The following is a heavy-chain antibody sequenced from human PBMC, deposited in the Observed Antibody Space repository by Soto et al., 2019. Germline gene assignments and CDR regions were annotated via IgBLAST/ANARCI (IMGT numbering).Heavy chain of an antibody. CDR1: GYSFTDYH. V-gene: IGHV1-2*04. CDR2: INPKSGGT. Sequence: ASVKVSCKASGYSFTDYHIHWVRQAPGQGLEWLGRINPKSGGTSTAQKFQGWVTMTTDTSISTASMELTRLTSGDTAIYYCARGDSTDCSNGVCSFFYNHDMDVWGQGTTVTVSS. D-gene: IGHD2-8*01. J-gene: IGHJ6*02. CDR3: ARGDSTDCSNGVCSFFYNHDMDV.